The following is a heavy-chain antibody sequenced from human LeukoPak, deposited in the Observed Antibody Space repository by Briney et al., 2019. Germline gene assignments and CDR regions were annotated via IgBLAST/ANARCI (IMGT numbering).Heavy chain of an antibody. CDR3: ARERAAINWFDP. CDR2: INPNSGGT. Sequence: ASVKVSCKASGYTFTGYYMHWVRQAPGQGLEWMGWINPNSGGTNYAQKFQGRVTMTRDTPISTAYMELSRLRSDDTAVYYCARERAAINWFDPWGQGTLVTVSS. CDR1: GYTFTGYY. J-gene: IGHJ5*02. D-gene: IGHD2-2*02. V-gene: IGHV1-2*02.